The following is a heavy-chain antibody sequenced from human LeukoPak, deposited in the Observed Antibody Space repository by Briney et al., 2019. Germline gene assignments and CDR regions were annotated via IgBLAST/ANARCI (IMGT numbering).Heavy chain of an antibody. Sequence: PSETLSLTCAVYGGSFSGYYWSWIRQPPGKGLDWIGYIYYSGSTNYNPSLKSRVTISVDTSKNQVSLKLSSVTAADTAVYYCASTIFGVARYYYGMDVWGQGTTVTVSS. V-gene: IGHV4-59*01. CDR3: ASTIFGVARYYYGMDV. D-gene: IGHD3-3*01. CDR1: GGSFSGYY. CDR2: IYYSGST. J-gene: IGHJ6*02.